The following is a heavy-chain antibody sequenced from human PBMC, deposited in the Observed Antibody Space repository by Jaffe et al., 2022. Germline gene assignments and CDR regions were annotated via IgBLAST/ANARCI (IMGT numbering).Heavy chain of an antibody. CDR2: INPNSGGT. V-gene: IGHV1-2*06. D-gene: IGHD3-3*01. CDR1: GYTFSGYY. CDR3: ARASTDVNYDFWGGANYFQD. J-gene: IGHJ1*01. Sequence: QVQLVQSGAEVKKPGASMKVSCKASGYTFSGYYLYWVRQAPGQGLEWVGRINPNSGGTRYAPKFQGRVTLTSDTSINTAYMELSSLTSDDTAVYYCARASTDVNYDFWGGANYFQDWGQGTLVTVSP.